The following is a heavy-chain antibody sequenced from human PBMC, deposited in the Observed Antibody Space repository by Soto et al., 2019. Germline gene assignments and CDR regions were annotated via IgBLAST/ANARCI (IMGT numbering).Heavy chain of an antibody. D-gene: IGHD2-21*02. V-gene: IGHV3-7*01. CDR3: ARDVTPFHSDNAYDALDI. J-gene: IGHJ3*02. CDR1: GFILNTYW. CDR2: INEDGTRK. Sequence: GGSLRLSCAASGFILNTYWMTWVRQAPGKGLEWVANINEDGTRKNYVDSVEGRFTISRDNGKNSLSLQMTSLRPEDTAVYYCARDVTPFHSDNAYDALDIWGQGTLVTVSS.